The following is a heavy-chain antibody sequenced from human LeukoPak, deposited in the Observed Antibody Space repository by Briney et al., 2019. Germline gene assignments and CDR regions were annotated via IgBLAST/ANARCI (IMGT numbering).Heavy chain of an antibody. CDR1: AFTLDEYG. Sequence: GGSLRLSCAASAFTLDEYGMNWVRQVPGKGLEWVSGINWNGDNTGYADSVKGRFTISRDNAENSLYLQMNNLRAEDTALYYCARINVVGPWDPDVGAVDYWGQGTLVTVSS. CDR3: ARINVVGPWDPDVGAVDY. CDR2: INWNGDNT. D-gene: IGHD3-10*01. J-gene: IGHJ4*02. V-gene: IGHV3-20*04.